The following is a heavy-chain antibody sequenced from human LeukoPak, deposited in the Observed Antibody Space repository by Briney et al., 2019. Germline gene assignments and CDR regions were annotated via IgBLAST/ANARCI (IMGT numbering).Heavy chain of an antibody. V-gene: IGHV4-59*08. Sequence: PSETLSLTCTVSGGSLSTYYWTWIRQPPGKGLEWIGSISYSGSTNNSPSLEGRVTMSVDTSKNQFSLQLSSVTAADTAVYFCARQESSYGSGSYFDYWGQGFLVTVSS. CDR2: ISYSGST. D-gene: IGHD3-10*01. J-gene: IGHJ4*02. CDR3: ARQESSYGSGSYFDY. CDR1: GGSLSTYY.